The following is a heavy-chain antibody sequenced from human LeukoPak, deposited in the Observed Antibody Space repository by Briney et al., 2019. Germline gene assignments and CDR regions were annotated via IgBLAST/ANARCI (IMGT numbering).Heavy chain of an antibody. J-gene: IGHJ3*02. D-gene: IGHD1-26*01. CDR3: AIEAYSVSYYGDAFDS. CDR1: GGSISSYY. Sequence: SETLSLTCTVSGGSISSYYWSWIRQPPGKGLEWIGYIYYSGSTNYNPSLKIRVTISVDTSKNQFSLKLSSVTAADTAVYYCAIEAYSVSYYGDAFDSWGQGTMVTVSS. V-gene: IGHV4-59*01. CDR2: IYYSGST.